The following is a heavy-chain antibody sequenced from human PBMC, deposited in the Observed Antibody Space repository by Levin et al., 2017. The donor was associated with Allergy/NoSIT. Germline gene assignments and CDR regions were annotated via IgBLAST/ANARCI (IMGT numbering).Heavy chain of an antibody. D-gene: IGHD4-17*01. CDR3: ARDNSADGDYETYYYYYADV. V-gene: IGHV4-61*02. CDR1: GGSITISKYY. J-gene: IGHJ6*03. CDR2: IFPSGST. Sequence: SETLSLTCTVSGGSITISKYYWTWIRQPAGTGLEWIGRIFPSGSTNYNPSLKSRVTMSVDMSKNQFSLNLSSVTAADTAVYYCARDNSADGDYETYYYYYADVWGKGTRVTVSS.